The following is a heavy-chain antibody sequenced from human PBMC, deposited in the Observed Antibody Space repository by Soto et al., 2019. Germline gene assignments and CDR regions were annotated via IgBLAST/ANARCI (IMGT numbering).Heavy chain of an antibody. D-gene: IGHD3-10*01. CDR3: ARVWQLPGEYYYYYGMDV. J-gene: IGHJ6*02. V-gene: IGHV1-69*13. CDR2: IIPIFGTA. CDR1: GGPFSSYA. Sequence: SVKVSCKASGGPFSSYAISWVRQAPGQGLEWMGGIIPIFGTANYAQKFQGRVTITADESTSTAYMELSSLRSEDTAVYYCARVWQLPGEYYYYYGMDVWGQGTTVTV.